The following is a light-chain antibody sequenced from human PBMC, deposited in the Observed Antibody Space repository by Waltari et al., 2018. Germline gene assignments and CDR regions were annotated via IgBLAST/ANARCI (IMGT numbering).Light chain of an antibody. V-gene: IGKV1-39*01. CDR3: QQSYSTPLFT. Sequence: DIQMTQSPSSLSASVGDRVTTTCRASRSISSYLNWYQQKPGKAPKLLIYAASSLQSGVPSRFSGSGSGTDFTLTISSLQPEDFATYYCQQSYSTPLFTFGPGTKVDIK. CDR1: RSISSY. J-gene: IGKJ3*01. CDR2: AAS.